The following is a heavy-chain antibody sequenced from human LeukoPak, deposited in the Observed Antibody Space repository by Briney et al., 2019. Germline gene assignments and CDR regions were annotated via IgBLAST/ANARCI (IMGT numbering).Heavy chain of an antibody. D-gene: IGHD2-2*01. CDR3: ARDCSSTSCYAGLDY. CDR2: MNPNSGNT. J-gene: IGHJ4*02. Sequence: ASVKVSCKASGYTFTSYDINWVRQATGQGLEWMGWMNPNSGNTGYAQKFQGRVTMTRDTSTSTVYMELSSLRSEDTAVYYCARDCSSTSCYAGLDYWGQGTLVTVSS. CDR1: GYTFTSYD. V-gene: IGHV1-8*01.